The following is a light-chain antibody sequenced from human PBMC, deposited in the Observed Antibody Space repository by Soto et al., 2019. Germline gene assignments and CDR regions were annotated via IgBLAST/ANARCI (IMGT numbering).Light chain of an antibody. CDR1: SSDVGAYNY. Sequence: QSALTQPASVSGSPGQSITISCTGTSSDVGAYNYVSWYQQHPGKAPRLMIYDVSTRPSGVSDRFSGSKSGNTASLTISGLKAVYDADHYCSSYTTPRRVXGPVTKVTVL. CDR3: SSYTTPRRV. CDR2: DVS. V-gene: IGLV2-14*01. J-gene: IGLJ1*01.